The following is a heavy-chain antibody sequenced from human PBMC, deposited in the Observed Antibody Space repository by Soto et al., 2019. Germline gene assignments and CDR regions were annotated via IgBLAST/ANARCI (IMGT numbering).Heavy chain of an antibody. CDR1: GFTFSSYG. CDR2: IWYDGSNK. D-gene: IGHD2-15*01. J-gene: IGHJ4*02. CDR3: ARDGERYSFDY. V-gene: IGHV3-33*01. Sequence: QVQLVESGGGVVQPGRSLRLSCAASGFTFSSYGMHWVRQAPGKGLEWVAVIWYDGSNKYYADSVKGRFTISRDNSKNTLYLQMNSLRAEDTAVYYCARDGERYSFDYWGQGTLVTVFS.